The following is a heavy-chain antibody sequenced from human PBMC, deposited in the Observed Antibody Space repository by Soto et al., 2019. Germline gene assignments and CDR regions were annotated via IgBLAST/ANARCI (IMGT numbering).Heavy chain of an antibody. CDR3: ARERNHYAISGDSYFDY. V-gene: IGHV4-31*03. CDR1: GGSISSGTYH. J-gene: IGHJ4*02. Sequence: QVQLQESGPGLVKPSQTLSLTCTVSGGSISSGTYHWTWIRQHPEKGLEWIGYIYYSGSTYYNPSLLSRVIISVDTSKNQFSLRLSSVTAADTAVYYCARERNHYAISGDSYFDYWGQGTLVTVSS. CDR2: IYYSGST. D-gene: IGHD3-22*01.